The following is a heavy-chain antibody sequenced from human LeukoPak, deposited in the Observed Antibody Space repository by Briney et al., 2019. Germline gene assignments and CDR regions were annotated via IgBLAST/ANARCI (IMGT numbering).Heavy chain of an antibody. J-gene: IGHJ4*02. D-gene: IGHD4-23*01. CDR3: ARDLRTTVVTPIWY. CDR1: GFTFSSNS. V-gene: IGHV3-48*01. CDR2: INSRSNTI. Sequence: PGGSLRLSCAASGFTFSSNSMIWVRRAPGRGLEWVSYINSRSNTIYYADSVKGRFTISRDNAKNSLYLQMNSLRAEDTAVYYCARDLRTTVVTPIWYWGQGTLVTVSS.